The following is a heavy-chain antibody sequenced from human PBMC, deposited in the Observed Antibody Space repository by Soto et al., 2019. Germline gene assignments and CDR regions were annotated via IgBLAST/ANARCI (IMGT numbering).Heavy chain of an antibody. CDR2: INHYNGNT. Sequence: QVQLVQSGTEVKKPGASVTVSCKASGYTFTSYAISWVRQAPGQGLERKGWINHYNGNTKYAQKLQRRVTMTTDTSTRTGYMELRSLESDDTAIKYSARDTAMAPPDAWGQGTLGTVSS. CDR3: ARDTAMAPPDA. CDR1: GYTFTSYA. J-gene: IGHJ4*02. V-gene: IGHV1-18*01. D-gene: IGHD5-18*01.